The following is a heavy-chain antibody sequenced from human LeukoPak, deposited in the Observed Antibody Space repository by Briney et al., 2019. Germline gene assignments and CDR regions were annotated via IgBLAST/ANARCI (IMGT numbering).Heavy chain of an antibody. J-gene: IGHJ4*02. CDR2: ISGSGGSTI. CDR1: GFTFSSYA. D-gene: IGHD3-3*01. V-gene: IGHV3-48*03. Sequence: PGGSLRLSCVASGFTFSSYAMNWVRQAPGKGLEWVSVISGSGGSTIYYADSVKGRFTFSRDNAKNSLYLQMNSLRAEDTAIYYCARKYDFWSGLDYWGQGTLVTVSS. CDR3: ARKYDFWSGLDY.